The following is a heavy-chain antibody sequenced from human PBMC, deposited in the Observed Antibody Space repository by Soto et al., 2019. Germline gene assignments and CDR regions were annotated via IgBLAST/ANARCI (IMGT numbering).Heavy chain of an antibody. CDR1: GFTFSDSA. V-gene: IGHV3-73*02. J-gene: IGHJ4*02. CDR3: SRPDYGDHT. D-gene: IGHD4-17*01. CDR2: IRSKPNYHAT. Sequence: EVQLVESGGALVQPGGSLKLSCVGSGFTFSDSAVHWVRQAPGKGLEWVGRIRSKPNYHATAYAESVKGRFTISRDDSKNTAYLQMNSLTTEDTAVYYCSRPDYGDHTWGQGTLVTVSS.